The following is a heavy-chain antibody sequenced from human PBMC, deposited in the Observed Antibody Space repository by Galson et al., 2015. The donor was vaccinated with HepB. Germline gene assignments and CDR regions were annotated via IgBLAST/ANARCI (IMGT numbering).Heavy chain of an antibody. V-gene: IGHV3-23*01. D-gene: IGHD3-10*01. Sequence: SLRLSCAASGFTVSNYAMRWVRQAPGKGLEWVAGISGSGSSTYYADSVKGRLTISRDNSKRTLYLQMNSLRGEDTAVYYCAKDRSRDYYGSGSYYSLYSYGMDVWGQGTTRTVSS. J-gene: IGHJ6*02. CDR2: ISGSGSST. CDR1: GFTVSNYA. CDR3: AKDRSRDYYGSGSYYSLYSYGMDV.